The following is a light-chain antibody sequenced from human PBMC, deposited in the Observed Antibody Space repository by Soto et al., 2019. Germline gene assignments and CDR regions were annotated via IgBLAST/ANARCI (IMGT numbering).Light chain of an antibody. CDR1: SSNIGSNY. Sequence: QSVLTHPPSASGTSGQRVTISCSGSSSNIGSNYVSWYQQLPGTAPKLLISRNDQRPSGVPDRFSGSKSGSSASLVISGLRSEDETDYYCASWDDSLSGLVFGGGTKLTVL. CDR3: ASWDDSLSGLV. CDR2: RND. V-gene: IGLV1-47*01. J-gene: IGLJ3*02.